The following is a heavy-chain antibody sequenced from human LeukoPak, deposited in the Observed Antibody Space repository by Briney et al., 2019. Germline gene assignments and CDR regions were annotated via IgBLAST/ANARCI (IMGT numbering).Heavy chain of an antibody. CDR3: ARYSVGQWLVDY. CDR2: ISAYNGNT. J-gene: IGHJ4*02. Sequence: ASVKVSCKASGYTFTSYGISWVRQAPGQGLEWMGWISAYNGNTNYAQKLQGRVTMTTDTSTSTAYMELRSLRSDDTAVYCCARYSVGQWLVDYWGQGTLVTVSS. CDR1: GYTFTSYG. V-gene: IGHV1-18*01. D-gene: IGHD6-19*01.